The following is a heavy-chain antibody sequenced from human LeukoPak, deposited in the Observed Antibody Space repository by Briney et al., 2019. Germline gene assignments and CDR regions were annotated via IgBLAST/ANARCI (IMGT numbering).Heavy chain of an antibody. CDR2: INPNSGAT. D-gene: IGHD6-13*01. CDR3: ARGSDSSSWYSPSDY. V-gene: IGHV1-2*02. Sequence: ASVTVSCKASGYRFTGYYMHWVRQAPGQGLEWMGWINPNSGATNSAQKFQGRATMNRDTSISTAYMELSRLRSDDTAVYYCARGSDSSSWYSPSDYWGQGTLVTVSS. J-gene: IGHJ4*02. CDR1: GYRFTGYY.